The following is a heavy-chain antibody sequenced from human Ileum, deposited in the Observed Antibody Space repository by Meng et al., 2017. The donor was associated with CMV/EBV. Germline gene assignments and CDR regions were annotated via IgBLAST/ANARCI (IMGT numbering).Heavy chain of an antibody. D-gene: IGHD1-1*01. Sequence: LSCAASGFTFSNYAMHWVRQAPGKGLEWVAVISYDGSNEYYADSAKGRFTISRDNSKNTLYLQMNSLRAEDTAVFYCARNKTSFDYWGQGTLVTVSS. CDR1: GFTFSNYA. CDR3: ARNKTSFDY. V-gene: IGHV3-30-3*01. J-gene: IGHJ4*02. CDR2: ISYDGSNE.